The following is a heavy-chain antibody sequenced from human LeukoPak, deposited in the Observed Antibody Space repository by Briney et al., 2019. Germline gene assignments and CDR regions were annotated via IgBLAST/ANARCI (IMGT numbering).Heavy chain of an antibody. CDR2: ISWNGDTI. J-gene: IGHJ4*02. Sequence: GGSLRLSCVVSGFSFEDHAMHWVRQAPGKGLEWVLGISWNGDTIGYADPVKGRFTVSRDNAKNSVYLQMNNLRTEDTALYYRAKASEERYSGYDDYLHYWGQGTLVTVSS. CDR1: GFSFEDHA. D-gene: IGHD5-12*01. CDR3: AKASEERYSGYDDYLHY. V-gene: IGHV3-9*01.